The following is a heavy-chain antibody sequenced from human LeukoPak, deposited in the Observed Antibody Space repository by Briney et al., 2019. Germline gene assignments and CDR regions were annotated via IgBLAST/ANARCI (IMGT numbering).Heavy chain of an antibody. J-gene: IGHJ4*02. D-gene: IGHD3-16*01. Sequence: PGGSLRLSCAASGFTFSSYAMSWVRQAPGKGLEWVSAISGSGGSTYYADSVKGRFTISRDNSQNTLYLQMNSLRAEDTAVYYCARDLGPYDSALDYWGQGTLVTVSS. CDR2: ISGSGGST. CDR1: GFTFSSYA. CDR3: ARDLGPYDSALDY. V-gene: IGHV3-23*01.